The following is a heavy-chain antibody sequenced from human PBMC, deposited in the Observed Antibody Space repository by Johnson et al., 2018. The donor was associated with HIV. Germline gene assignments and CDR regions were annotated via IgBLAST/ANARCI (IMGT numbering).Heavy chain of an antibody. J-gene: IGHJ3*02. V-gene: IGHV3-30*19. Sequence: VQLVESGGGVVQPGRSLRLSCAASGFTFSDYGIHWVRQAPGKGLEWVAVISYDGSNKYYADSVKGRFTISRDNSKNTLYLQMNSLRAEDTAVYYCARVTTSGREGSSWDGAFDIWGQGTMVTVSS. D-gene: IGHD6-13*01. CDR3: ARVTTSGREGSSWDGAFDI. CDR1: GFTFSDYG. CDR2: ISYDGSNK.